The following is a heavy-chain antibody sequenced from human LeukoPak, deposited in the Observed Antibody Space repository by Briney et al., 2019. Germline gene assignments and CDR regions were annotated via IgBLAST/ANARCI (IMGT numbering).Heavy chain of an antibody. J-gene: IGHJ5*02. Sequence: ASVKVSCKASGYTFTGYYIHWVRQAPGQGLEWMGWINPNSGDTNYAQKFQTRVTMTRDTSISIAYMDLSRLTSDDTAVYYCVREYAGTTTNWLDPWGQGTLVTVSS. V-gene: IGHV1-2*02. CDR2: INPNSGDT. CDR1: GYTFTGYY. CDR3: VREYAGTTTNWLDP. D-gene: IGHD1-26*01.